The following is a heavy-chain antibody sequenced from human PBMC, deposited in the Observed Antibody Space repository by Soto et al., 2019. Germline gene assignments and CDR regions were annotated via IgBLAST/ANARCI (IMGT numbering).Heavy chain of an antibody. CDR2: ISAYNGNT. V-gene: IGHV1-18*01. Sequence: QVQLVQSGAEVKKPGASVKVSCKASGYTFTSYGISWVRQAPGQGLEWMGWISAYNGNTNYAQKLQGRVTMTTDTXXXXXXXXXRXXXXDXXXXYYCARDNGYESDYWGQGTLVTVSS. J-gene: IGHJ4*02. CDR3: ARDNGYESDY. D-gene: IGHD5-12*01. CDR1: GYTFTSYG.